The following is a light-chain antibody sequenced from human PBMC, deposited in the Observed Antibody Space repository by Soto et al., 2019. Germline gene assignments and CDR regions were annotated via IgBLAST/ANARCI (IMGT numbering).Light chain of an antibody. CDR1: SSDVGGYNY. Sequence: QSALTQPPSASGSPGQSVTISCTGTSSDVGGYNYVSWYQQHPGKAPKLIIYEVSNRPSGVPDRFSGSKSGNTASLTVSGLQAEDEADYYCSSYAGSNNLLFGGGTKLTVL. CDR2: EVS. J-gene: IGLJ2*01. CDR3: SSYAGSNNLL. V-gene: IGLV2-8*01.